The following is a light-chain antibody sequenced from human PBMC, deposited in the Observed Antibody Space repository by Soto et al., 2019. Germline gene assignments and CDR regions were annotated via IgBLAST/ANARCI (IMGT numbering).Light chain of an antibody. CDR3: AAWDDSLNAFYV. CDR1: SSNIGKNT. J-gene: IGLJ1*01. CDR2: TND. V-gene: IGLV1-44*01. Sequence: QSVLAQPPSASGTPGQRVIVSCSGSSSNIGKNTVNWYQQLPGTAPKLLIYTNDQRPSGVPDRFSGSKSGTSASLAISGLQSEEEADYYCAAWDDSLNAFYVFGTGTKVTVL.